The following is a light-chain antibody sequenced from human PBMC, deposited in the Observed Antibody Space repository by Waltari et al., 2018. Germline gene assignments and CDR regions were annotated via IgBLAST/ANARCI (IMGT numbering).Light chain of an antibody. CDR3: CSYAGSYPVV. V-gene: IGLV2-11*01. CDR1: RSDVGGYNY. CDR2: DVS. Sequence: QSALTQPRSVSGSPGQSVTIPCPGTRSDVGGYNYVPWYQQHPGKAPKLMIYDVSKRPSGVPDRFSGSKSGNTASLTISGLQAEDEADYYCCSYAGSYPVVFGGGTKLTVL. J-gene: IGLJ2*01.